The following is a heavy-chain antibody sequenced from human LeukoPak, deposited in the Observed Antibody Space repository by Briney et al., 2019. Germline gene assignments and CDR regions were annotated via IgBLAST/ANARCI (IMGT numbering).Heavy chain of an antibody. Sequence: GGSLRLSCAASGFTFSGYAMSWVRQAPGKGLEWVSAISGSGGSTYYADSVKGRFTISRDNAKNTLYLQMNSLRAEDTAVYYCARDLELVYYDSSGYDYWGQGTLVIVSS. D-gene: IGHD3-22*01. V-gene: IGHV3-23*01. CDR3: ARDLELVYYDSSGYDY. CDR1: GFTFSGYA. CDR2: ISGSGGST. J-gene: IGHJ4*02.